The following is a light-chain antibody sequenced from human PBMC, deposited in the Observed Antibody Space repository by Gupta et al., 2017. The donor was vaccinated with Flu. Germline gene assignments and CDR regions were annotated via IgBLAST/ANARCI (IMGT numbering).Light chain of an antibody. Sequence: QSALTQPASVSGSPGQSITVSCSGASDDIGTYRLVSWFQQHPGKVPTLIIFEDNKRPSGVSDRFSGSKSGNTASLTISALQAEDEADYFCSCSFKGGFVFGGGTQVSVL. CDR1: SDDIGTYRL. J-gene: IGLJ1*01. CDR3: SCSFKGGFV. V-gene: IGLV2-23*01. CDR2: EDN.